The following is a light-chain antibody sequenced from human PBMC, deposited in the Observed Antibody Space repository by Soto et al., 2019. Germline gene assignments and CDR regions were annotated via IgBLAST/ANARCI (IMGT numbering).Light chain of an antibody. V-gene: IGKV1-16*02. CDR3: KQYDVYPWT. J-gene: IGKJ1*01. CDR2: HAS. Sequence: DIQMTQSPSSLSASVGDRVSITCRSSQDINKNLDWFQQKPGKAPKSLMYHASRLQSGVPSKFSGSGSGTDCTLAVNSLQHEDSGTYYCKQYDVYPWTFGQGTKVDI. CDR1: QDINKN.